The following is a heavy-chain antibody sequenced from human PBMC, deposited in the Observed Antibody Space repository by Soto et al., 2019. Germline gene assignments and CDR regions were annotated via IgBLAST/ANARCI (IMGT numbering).Heavy chain of an antibody. Sequence: ASVKVSCKASGYTFTSYGISWVRQAPGQGFEWMGWISAYNGNTNYAQKLQGRVTMTTDTSTSTAYMELRSLRSDDTAVYYCARDFSSSPRDGKNWFDPWGQGTLVTVSS. D-gene: IGHD6-13*01. J-gene: IGHJ5*02. CDR1: GYTFTSYG. V-gene: IGHV1-18*01. CDR3: ARDFSSSPRDGKNWFDP. CDR2: ISAYNGNT.